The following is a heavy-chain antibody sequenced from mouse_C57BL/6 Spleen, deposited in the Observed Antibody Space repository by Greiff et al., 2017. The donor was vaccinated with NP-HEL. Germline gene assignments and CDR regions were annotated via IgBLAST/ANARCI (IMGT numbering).Heavy chain of an antibody. J-gene: IGHJ1*03. CDR3: ARYDDGYYDWYFDV. Sequence: EVQLVESGGGLVQPGGSLSLSCAASGFTFTDYYMSWVRQPPGRALEWLGFIRNKANGYTTEYSASVKGRFTISRDNSQSILYLQMNALRDEDSATYYCARYDDGYYDWYFDVWGTGTTVTVAS. CDR1: GFTFTDYY. CDR2: IRNKANGYTT. D-gene: IGHD2-3*01. V-gene: IGHV7-3*01.